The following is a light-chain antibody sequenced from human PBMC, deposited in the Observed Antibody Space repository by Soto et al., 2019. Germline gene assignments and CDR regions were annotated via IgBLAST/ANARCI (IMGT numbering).Light chain of an antibody. J-gene: IGLJ1*01. Sequence: QSALTQPASVSGSPGQSITISCTGTSSDVGGSKYVSWYQQHPGQAPKLMIYDVSNRPSEISDRFSGSKSGYTASLTISGLQTEDEADYYCSSYGGSSSALSVFGTGTKLTVL. V-gene: IGLV2-14*03. CDR2: DVS. CDR1: SSDVGGSKY. CDR3: SSYGGSSSALSV.